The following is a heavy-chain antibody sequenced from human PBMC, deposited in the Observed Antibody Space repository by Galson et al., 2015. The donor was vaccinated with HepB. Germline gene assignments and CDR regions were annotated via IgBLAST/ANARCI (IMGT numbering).Heavy chain of an antibody. D-gene: IGHD4-17*01. CDR3: VRGSPTHGDHVGN. J-gene: IGHJ4*02. CDR1: GFTFSTYW. Sequence: SLRLSCAVSGFTFSTYWMHWVRQAPGKGLVWVSRINSDGSSTDYADSVKGRLTISRDNAKNTLYLQINSLRAEDTAVYYCVRGSPTHGDHVGNWGQGTLVTVSS. CDR2: INSDGSST. V-gene: IGHV3-74*01.